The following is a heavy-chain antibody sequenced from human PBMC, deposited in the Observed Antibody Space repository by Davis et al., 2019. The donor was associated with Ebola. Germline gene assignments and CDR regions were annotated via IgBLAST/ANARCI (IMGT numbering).Heavy chain of an antibody. D-gene: IGHD2-2*02. V-gene: IGHV3-30*18. CDR2: ISYDGSNK. Sequence: GGSLRLSCAASGFTVSSNYMSWVRQAPGKGLEWVAVISYDGSNKYYADSVKGRFTISRDNSKNTLYLQMNSLRAEDTAVYYCAKGEYCSSTSCYRGEWRYYYYGMDVWGQGTTVTVSS. CDR1: GFTVSSNY. CDR3: AKGEYCSSTSCYRGEWRYYYYGMDV. J-gene: IGHJ6*02.